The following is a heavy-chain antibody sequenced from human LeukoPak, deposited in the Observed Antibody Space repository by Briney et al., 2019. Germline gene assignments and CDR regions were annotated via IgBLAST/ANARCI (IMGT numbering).Heavy chain of an antibody. Sequence: PSETLSLTCTVSDDSISDYYRGWIRQPPGEGLEWIGYFYNSGRSTYNPPLKSRVTISADTSKNHFSLKLNSVTTADTAVYYCTRGAGWLIDYWGPGILVTVSS. J-gene: IGHJ4*02. V-gene: IGHV4-59*01. D-gene: IGHD3-16*01. CDR2: FYNSGRS. CDR1: DDSISDYY. CDR3: TRGAGWLIDY.